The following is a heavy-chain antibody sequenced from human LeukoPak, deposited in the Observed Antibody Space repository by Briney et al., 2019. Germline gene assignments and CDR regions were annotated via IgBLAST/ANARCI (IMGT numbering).Heavy chain of an antibody. CDR2: INHSGST. V-gene: IGHV4-34*01. J-gene: IGHJ3*02. CDR1: GGSFSGYY. D-gene: IGHD3-16*02. CDR3: ARQLITFGGVIGYDAFDI. Sequence: SSETLSLTCAVYGGSFSGYYWSWIRQPPGKGLEWIGEINHSGSTNYNPSLKSRVTISVDTSKNQFSLKLNSVTAADTAMYYCARQLITFGGVIGYDAFDIWGQGTMVTVSS.